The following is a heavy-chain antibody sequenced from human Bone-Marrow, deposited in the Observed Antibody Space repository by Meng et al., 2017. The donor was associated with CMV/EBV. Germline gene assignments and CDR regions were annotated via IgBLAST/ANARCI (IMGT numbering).Heavy chain of an antibody. J-gene: IGHJ6*02. V-gene: IGHV4-34*01. Sequence: SETLSLTCAVYGGSFSGYYWSWIRQPPGKGLEWIGEINHSGSTNYNPSLKSRVTISVDTSKNQFTLKLSSVTAADTAVYYCAREGGSLDVWGQGTTVTVSS. CDR3: AREGGSLDV. CDR2: INHSGST. CDR1: GGSFSGYY. D-gene: IGHD1-26*01.